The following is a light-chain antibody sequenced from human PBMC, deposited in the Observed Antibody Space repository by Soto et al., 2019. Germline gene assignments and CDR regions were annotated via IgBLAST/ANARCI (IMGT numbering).Light chain of an antibody. CDR1: QSVSSSY. J-gene: IGKJ3*01. CDR2: GAS. Sequence: EIVWTQSPGTLSLSPGERATLSCRASQSVSSSYLAWYQQKPGQAPRLLIYGASSRATGIPDRFSGSGSGTDFTLTISKLEPEDFAVYFFQQYGSSLFGPGTKVDIK. V-gene: IGKV3-20*01. CDR3: QQYGSSL.